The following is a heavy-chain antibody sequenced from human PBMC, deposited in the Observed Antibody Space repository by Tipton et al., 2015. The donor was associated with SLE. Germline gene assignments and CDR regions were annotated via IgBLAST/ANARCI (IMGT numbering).Heavy chain of an antibody. D-gene: IGHD3-22*01. CDR1: GFPFSSYW. J-gene: IGHJ4*01. Sequence: SLRLSCAASGFPFSSYWMHWVRQAPGKGLVWVSRIYTDGSRTHYADSVRGRFTISRDNAKNTLYLQMNSLRAEDTAAYYCARGESSGYYVDYWGHGTLVTVSS. CDR2: IYTDGSRT. CDR3: ARGESSGYYVDY. V-gene: IGHV3-74*01.